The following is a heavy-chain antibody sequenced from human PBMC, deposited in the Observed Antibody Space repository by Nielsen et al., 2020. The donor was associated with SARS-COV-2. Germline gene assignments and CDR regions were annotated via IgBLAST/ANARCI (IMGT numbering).Heavy chain of an antibody. D-gene: IGHD6-19*01. CDR1: GFTFSSYG. CDR2: ISYDGSNK. Sequence: GESLKISCAASGFTFSSYGMHWVRQAPGKGLEWVAVISYDGSNKYYADSVKGRFTISRDNSKNTLYLQMNSLRAEDTAVYYCAKDFRAGSGCDYWGQGTLVTVSS. V-gene: IGHV3-30*18. CDR3: AKDFRAGSGCDY. J-gene: IGHJ4*02.